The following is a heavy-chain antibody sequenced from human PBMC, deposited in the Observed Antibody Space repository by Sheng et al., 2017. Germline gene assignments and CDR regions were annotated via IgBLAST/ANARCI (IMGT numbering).Heavy chain of an antibody. D-gene: IGHD2-15*01. Sequence: QVQLVESGGGVVQPGGSLRLSCAASGFTFSSYGMHWVRQAPGKGLEWVAFIRYDGSNKYYADSVKGRFTISRDNSKNTLYLQMNSLRAEDTAVYYCAKDPGRYCSGGSCYYYYYYMDVWGKGTTVTVSS. J-gene: IGHJ6*03. V-gene: IGHV3-30*02. CDR1: GFTFSSYG. CDR2: IRYDGSNK. CDR3: AKDPGRYCSGGSCYYYYYYMDV.